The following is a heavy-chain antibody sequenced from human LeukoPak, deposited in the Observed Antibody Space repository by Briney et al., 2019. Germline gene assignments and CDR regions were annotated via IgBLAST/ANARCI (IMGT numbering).Heavy chain of an antibody. CDR3: AREQVHCYGSGSYGEDAFDI. CDR1: GFTFSSYS. J-gene: IGHJ3*02. D-gene: IGHD3-10*01. Sequence: GGSLRLSCAASGFTFSSYSMNWVRQAPGKGLEWVSSISSSSSYIYYADSVKGRFTISRDNAKNSLYLQMNSLRAEDTAVYYCAREQVHCYGSGSYGEDAFDIWGQGTMVTVSS. V-gene: IGHV3-21*01. CDR2: ISSSSSYI.